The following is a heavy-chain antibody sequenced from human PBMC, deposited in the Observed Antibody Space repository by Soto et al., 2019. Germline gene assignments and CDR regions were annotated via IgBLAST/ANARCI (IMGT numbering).Heavy chain of an antibody. V-gene: IGHV3-23*01. Sequence: GGSLRLSCAASGFTFSSYAMSWVRQAPGKGLEWVSAISGSGGSTYYADSVKGRFTISRDNSKNTLYLQMNSLRAEDTAVYYCAKDQGGVRGAEPYYFDYWGQGTLVTVSS. CDR1: GFTFSSYA. CDR2: ISGSGGST. CDR3: AKDQGGVRGAEPYYFDY. J-gene: IGHJ4*02. D-gene: IGHD3-10*01.